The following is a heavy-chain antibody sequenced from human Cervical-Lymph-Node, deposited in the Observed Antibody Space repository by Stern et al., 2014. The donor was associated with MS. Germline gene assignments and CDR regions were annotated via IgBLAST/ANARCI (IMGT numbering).Heavy chain of an antibody. D-gene: IGHD5/OR15-5a*01. J-gene: IGHJ5*02. V-gene: IGHV1-69*06. CDR3: ARDLGVGPSVS. CDR1: GGTFNTSA. Sequence: VQLVESGAEVKKPASSVKVSCKASGGTFNTSAISWVRQAPGQGLEWMGGIIPILGTTNYAQKFQGRVTFTADKSTSTAYMALSGLRYEDTAVYYCARDLGVGPSVSWGQGTVVTVS. CDR2: IIPILGTT.